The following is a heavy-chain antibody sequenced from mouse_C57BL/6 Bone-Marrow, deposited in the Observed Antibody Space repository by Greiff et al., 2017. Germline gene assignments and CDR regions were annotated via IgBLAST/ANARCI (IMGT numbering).Heavy chain of an antibody. CDR1: GYTFTDHT. D-gene: IGHD1-1*01. CDR3: AREGYYYGSSLYYAMDY. J-gene: IGHJ4*01. CDR2: IYPRDGST. V-gene: IGHV1-78*01. Sequence: VQLQESDAELVKPGASVKISCKVSGYTFTDHTIHWMKQRPEQGLEWIGYIYPRDGSTKYNEKFKGKATLTADKSSSTAYMQRNSLTSEDSAVYFCAREGYYYGSSLYYAMDYWGQGTSVTVSS.